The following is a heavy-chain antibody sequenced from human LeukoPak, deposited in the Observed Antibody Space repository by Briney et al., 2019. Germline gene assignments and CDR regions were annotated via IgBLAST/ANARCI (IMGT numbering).Heavy chain of an antibody. D-gene: IGHD2-2*01. CDR1: GFTFSSYW. CDR3: AREYCSGTSCYGYFNY. CDR2: IKQDGSQI. Sequence: GGSLRLSCATSGFTFSSYWMSWVRRAPGKGLEWVANIKQDGSQIFYVDSVKGRFTISRDTAKNSLSLQMNSLRAEDTAVYYCAREYCSGTSCYGYFNYWGQGTLVTVSS. V-gene: IGHV3-7*01. J-gene: IGHJ4*02.